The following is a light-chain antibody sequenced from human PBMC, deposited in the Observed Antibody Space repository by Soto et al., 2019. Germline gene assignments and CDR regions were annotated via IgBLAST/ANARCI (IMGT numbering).Light chain of an antibody. Sequence: QSALTQPASVSGSPGQSITISCTGTSSDVGSYNLVSWYQQYPGTAPKLMIYEDSKRPSGVSNRFSGSKSGNTASLTISGLQTEGEADYYCCSYAGSSTYVFGTGTKLTVL. V-gene: IGLV2-23*01. CDR1: SSDVGSYNL. J-gene: IGLJ1*01. CDR3: CSYAGSSTYV. CDR2: EDS.